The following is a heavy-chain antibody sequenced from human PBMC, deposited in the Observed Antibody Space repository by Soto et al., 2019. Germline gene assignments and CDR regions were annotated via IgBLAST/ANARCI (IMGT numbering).Heavy chain of an antibody. J-gene: IGHJ4*01. V-gene: IGHV1-18*04. D-gene: IGHD6-13*01. CDR1: YYTFTTYT. CDR2: ISPYSGNT. Sequence: QVQLVQSGAEVKKPGASVKVSCKASYYTFTTYTLSWVRQAPGQGLEWMGWISPYSGNTNYAQKVQGRVTMTIDTPTSTAYMGLGSLRPDDTAVYYCATEEGNNLDYWGHGTLGTVAS. CDR3: ATEEGNNLDY.